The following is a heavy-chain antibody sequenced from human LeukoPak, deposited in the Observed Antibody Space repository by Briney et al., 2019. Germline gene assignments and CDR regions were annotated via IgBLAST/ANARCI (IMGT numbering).Heavy chain of an antibody. V-gene: IGHV4-4*07. CDR1: GGSIFSYY. D-gene: IGHD3-22*01. CDR3: ARDARDHKDASGYYNDY. CDR2: IYTSGST. Sequence: PSETLSLTCSVSGGSIFSYYWSWIRQPAGKGLEWIGRIYTSGSTNYNPSLASRVTMSLDTSQNQFSLKLTSLTAADTAVYYCARDARDHKDASGYYNDYWGQGTLVTVPS. J-gene: IGHJ4*02.